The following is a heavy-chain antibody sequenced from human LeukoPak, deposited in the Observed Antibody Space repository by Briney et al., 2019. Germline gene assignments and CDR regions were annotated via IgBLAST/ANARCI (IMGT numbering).Heavy chain of an antibody. V-gene: IGHV5-51*01. Sequence: GESLKISCKGAGYSFTSYWIGWVRQMPGKGLEWMGIIYPGDSDTRYSPSFQGQVTISADKSISTAYLQWSSLKASDTAMYYCARHLSGYDPAFDIWGQGTMVTVSS. J-gene: IGHJ3*02. CDR1: GYSFTSYW. CDR3: ARHLSGYDPAFDI. D-gene: IGHD5-12*01. CDR2: IYPGDSDT.